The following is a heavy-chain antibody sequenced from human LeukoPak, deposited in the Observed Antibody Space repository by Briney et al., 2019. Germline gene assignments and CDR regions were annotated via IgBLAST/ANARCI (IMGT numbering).Heavy chain of an antibody. V-gene: IGHV3-43*01. CDR2: ISWEGSTT. D-gene: IGHD6-19*01. CDR3: ARDRSGWYYFDH. Sequence: GGSLRLSCAASGFMFDDHTMHWVRQLPGKGLEWVSLISWEGSTTYYADSVKDRFTISRDNAKNSLYLQMNNLRAEDTAVYYCARDRSGWYYFDHWGQGTLVTVSS. CDR1: GFMFDDHT. J-gene: IGHJ4*02.